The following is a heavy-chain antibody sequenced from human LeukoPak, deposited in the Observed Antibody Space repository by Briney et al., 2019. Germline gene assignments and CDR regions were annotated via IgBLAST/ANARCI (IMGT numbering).Heavy chain of an antibody. CDR1: GGSISSYY. CDR2: VYYSGST. J-gene: IGHJ5*02. D-gene: IGHD5-18*01. V-gene: IGHV4-59*12. Sequence: SETLSLTCTVSGGSISSYYWSWIRQPPGKGLEWIGYVYYSGSTNYNPSLKSRVTISIDTSKNQFSLKLSSVTAADTAVYYCARDRTRGYYNWFDPWGQGTLVTVSS. CDR3: ARDRTRGYYNWFDP.